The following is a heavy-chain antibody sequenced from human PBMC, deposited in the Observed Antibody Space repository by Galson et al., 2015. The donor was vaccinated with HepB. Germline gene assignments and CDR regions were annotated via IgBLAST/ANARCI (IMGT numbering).Heavy chain of an antibody. CDR1: GGTFSSYT. V-gene: IGHV1-69*02. D-gene: IGHD3-22*01. CDR3: ACYYDSSGQPRSPYFDY. J-gene: IGHJ4*02. Sequence: SVKVSCKASGGTFSSYTISWVRQAPGQGLEWMGRIIPILGIANYAQKFQGRVTITADKSTSTAYMELSSLRSEDTAVYYCACYYDSSGQPRSPYFDYWGQGTLVTVSS. CDR2: IIPILGIA.